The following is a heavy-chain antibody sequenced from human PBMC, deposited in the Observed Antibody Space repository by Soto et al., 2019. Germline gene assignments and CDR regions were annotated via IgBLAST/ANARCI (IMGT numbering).Heavy chain of an antibody. J-gene: IGHJ5*02. CDR1: GGTFSSYA. D-gene: IGHD6-6*01. Sequence: QVQLVQSGAEVKKPGSSVKVSCKASGGTFSSYAISWVRQAPGQGLEWMGGIIPIFGTANYAQKFQGRVTITADESTSTAYMELSSLRSEDTAVYYWARLRLKNRVEYSSSLLGWFDPWGQGTLVTVSS. V-gene: IGHV1-69*01. CDR2: IIPIFGTA. CDR3: ARLRLKNRVEYSSSLLGWFDP.